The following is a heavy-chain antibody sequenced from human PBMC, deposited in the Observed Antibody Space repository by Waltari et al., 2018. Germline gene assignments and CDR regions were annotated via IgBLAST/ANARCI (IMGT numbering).Heavy chain of an antibody. V-gene: IGHV1-69*01. Sequence: QVQLVQSGAEVTKPGSSVKVSCKASGGTFSSYAISWVRQAPGQGLEWMGGISPICGTAKYAQKFQGRVTITADESTSTADMELSSLGSEETAVYYCARAPATIKSWFDPWGQGTLVTVSS. CDR3: ARAPATIKSWFDP. J-gene: IGHJ5*02. CDR1: GGTFSSYA. D-gene: IGHD5-12*01. CDR2: ISPICGTA.